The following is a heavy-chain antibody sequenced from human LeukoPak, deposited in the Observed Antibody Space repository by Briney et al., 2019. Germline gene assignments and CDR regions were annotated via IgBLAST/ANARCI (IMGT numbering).Heavy chain of an antibody. D-gene: IGHD3-22*01. CDR3: ARGFYDPTHTIQH. J-gene: IGHJ1*01. CDR1: GYTFTGYY. Sequence: ASVKVSCKASGYTFTGYYMHWVRQAPGQGREWMGWINPNSGGTNYAQKFQGRVTITRDTALRPAHMELSRLKSDDTAVYYCARGFYDPTHTIQHWGQGSLVTVSS. CDR2: INPNSGGT. V-gene: IGHV1-2*02.